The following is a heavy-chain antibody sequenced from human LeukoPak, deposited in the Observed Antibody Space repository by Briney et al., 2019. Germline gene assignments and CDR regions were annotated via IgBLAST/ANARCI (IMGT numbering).Heavy chain of an antibody. J-gene: IGHJ4*02. CDR1: GFTFSDYY. D-gene: IGHD3-22*01. CDR3: ATHSSGYYSSYYFDY. V-gene: IGHV3-11*03. Sequence: GGSLRLSCAASGFTFSDYYMSWIRQAPGKGLVGVPYISSSSSYTNYADSVKGRFTISRDNAKNSLYLQMNSLRAEDTAVYYCATHSSGYYSSYYFDYWGQGTLVTVSS. CDR2: ISSSSSYT.